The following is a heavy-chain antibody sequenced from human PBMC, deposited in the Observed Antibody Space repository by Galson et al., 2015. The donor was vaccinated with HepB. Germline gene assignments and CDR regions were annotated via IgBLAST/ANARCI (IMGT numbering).Heavy chain of an antibody. V-gene: IGHV1-18*01. CDR2: ISVYNGNT. D-gene: IGHD3-16*01. Sequence: SVKVSCKASGYNFRSYGITWVRQAPGQGLEWMGWISVYNGNTNYAQKVQDRATLTTDTSTSTAYMELRSLTFDDTAVYYCTREAGDLWGQGTLVTVSS. J-gene: IGHJ4*02. CDR1: GYNFRSYG. CDR3: TREAGDL.